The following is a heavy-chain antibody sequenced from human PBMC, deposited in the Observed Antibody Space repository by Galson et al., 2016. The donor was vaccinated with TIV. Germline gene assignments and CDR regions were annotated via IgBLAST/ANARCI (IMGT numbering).Heavy chain of an antibody. CDR3: VHLPNMFYYGMDV. J-gene: IGHJ6*02. V-gene: IGHV2-5*02. D-gene: IGHD3-10*02. Sequence: PALVKPTQTLTLTCTSSGFSLTTSGVGVGWIRQPPGKALEWLAHIYWDDDERYSPSLKSRLTITKDTSKNQVVLRMTNMDPMDTATYYCVHLPNMFYYGMDVWGQGTTVTVSS. CDR1: GFSLTTSGVG. CDR2: IYWDDDE.